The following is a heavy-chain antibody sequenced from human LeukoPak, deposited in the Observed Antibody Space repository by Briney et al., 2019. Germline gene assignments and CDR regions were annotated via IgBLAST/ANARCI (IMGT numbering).Heavy chain of an antibody. CDR1: GFTFSSYS. J-gene: IGHJ4*02. CDR2: ISSSSSYI. Sequence: GSLRLSCAASGFTFSSYSMNWVRQAPGKGLEWVSSISSSSSYIYYADSVKGRFTISRDNAKNSLYLQMNSLRAEDTAVYYCASRYGGYRHLDYWGRGTLVTVSS. D-gene: IGHD5-12*01. V-gene: IGHV3-21*01. CDR3: ASRYGGYRHLDY.